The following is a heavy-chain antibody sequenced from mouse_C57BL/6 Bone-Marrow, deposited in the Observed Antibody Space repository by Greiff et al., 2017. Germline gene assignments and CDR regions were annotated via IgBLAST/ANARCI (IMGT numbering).Heavy chain of an antibody. CDR3: AREEGDDSWYFDV. Sequence: VKLVESGAELVRPGTSVKMSCKASGYTFTNYWIGWAKQRPGHGLEWIGDIYPGGGYTNYNEKFKGKATLTADKSSSTAYMQFSSLTSEDSAIYYCAREEGDDSWYFDVWGTGTTVTVSS. D-gene: IGHD2-4*01. V-gene: IGHV1-63*01. J-gene: IGHJ1*03. CDR2: IYPGGGYT. CDR1: GYTFTNYW.